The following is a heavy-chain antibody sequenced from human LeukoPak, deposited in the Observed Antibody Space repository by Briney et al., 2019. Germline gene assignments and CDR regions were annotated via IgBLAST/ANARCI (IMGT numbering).Heavy chain of an antibody. CDR1: GGAFSGYY. V-gene: IGHV4-34*01. Sequence: SETLSLTCAVYGGAFSGYYWSWIRQPPGTGLEWIGEINHSGSTNYNPSLKSRVTISVDTSKNQFSLKLSSVTAADTAVYYCARGIRSYSSSWYYYYYYMDVWSKGTTVTVSS. D-gene: IGHD6-13*01. CDR3: ARGIRSYSSSWYYYYYYMDV. J-gene: IGHJ6*03. CDR2: INHSGST.